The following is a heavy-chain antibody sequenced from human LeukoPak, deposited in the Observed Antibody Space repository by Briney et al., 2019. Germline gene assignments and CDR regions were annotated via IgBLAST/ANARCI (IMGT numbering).Heavy chain of an antibody. J-gene: IGHJ3*01. V-gene: IGHV3-74*01. Sequence: PGGSLRLSCVASGFTFSNHWMHWVRQTPGKGLNWISRISGDERGTNYAGSVKGRFIISRDNARNTLFLQMDSLRVEDTAVYYCVRDVYQVRSNDYVFDVWGQGTMVTVPS. CDR3: VRDVYQVRSNDYVFDV. CDR1: GFTFSNHW. CDR2: ISGDERGT. D-gene: IGHD2-2*02.